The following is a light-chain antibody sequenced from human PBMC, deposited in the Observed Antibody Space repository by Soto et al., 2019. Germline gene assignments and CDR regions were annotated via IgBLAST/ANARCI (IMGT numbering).Light chain of an antibody. CDR3: VLYMGYGIGV. Sequence: QTVVTQEPSFSVSPGRTVTLTCGLSSGSVSTSYYPSWFQQTPGQAPRTLIHSANTRSSGVPERFSGSILGNKAALTITGAQADDESDYYCVLYMGYGIGVFGGGTQLTVL. J-gene: IGLJ3*02. CDR2: SAN. CDR1: SGSVSTSYY. V-gene: IGLV8-61*01.